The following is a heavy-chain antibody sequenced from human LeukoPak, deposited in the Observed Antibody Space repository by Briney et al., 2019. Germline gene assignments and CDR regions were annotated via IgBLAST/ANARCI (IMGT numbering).Heavy chain of an antibody. J-gene: IGHJ6*03. D-gene: IGHD1-26*01. V-gene: IGHV4-39*07. CDR2: IYYSGST. CDR1: GGSISSSSYY. CDR3: ARSDSGSYYHYYYYMDV. Sequence: YPSETLSLTCTVSGGSISSSSYYWGWIRQPPGKGLEWIGSIYYSGSTYYNPSLKSRVTISVDTSKNQFSLKLSSVTAADTAVYYCARSDSGSYYHYYYYMDVWGKGTTVTVSS.